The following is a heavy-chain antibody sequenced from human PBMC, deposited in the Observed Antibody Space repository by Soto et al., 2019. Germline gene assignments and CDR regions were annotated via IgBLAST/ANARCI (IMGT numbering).Heavy chain of an antibody. V-gene: IGHV3-23*01. D-gene: IGHD5-18*01. CDR3: AKVIRSPAMAPNWFDP. J-gene: IGHJ5*02. Sequence: GGSLRLSCAASGFTFSSYAMSWVRQAPGKGLEWASAISGSGGSTYYADSVKGRFTISRDNSKNTLYLQMNSLRAEDTAVYYCAKVIRSPAMAPNWFDPWGQGTLVTVSS. CDR2: ISGSGGST. CDR1: GFTFSSYA.